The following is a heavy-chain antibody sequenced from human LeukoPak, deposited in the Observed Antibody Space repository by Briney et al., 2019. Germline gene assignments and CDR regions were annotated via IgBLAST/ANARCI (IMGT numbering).Heavy chain of an antibody. Sequence: SETLSLTCTVSGGSISSYYWSWIRQPPGKGLEWIGYIYYSGSTNYNPSLKSRVTISVDTSKNQFSLKLSSVTAADTAVYYCATEGYSSIRGAFDIWGQGTMVTVSS. CDR1: GGSISSYY. J-gene: IGHJ3*02. CDR3: ATEGYSSIRGAFDI. D-gene: IGHD6-13*01. CDR2: IYYSGST. V-gene: IGHV4-59*01.